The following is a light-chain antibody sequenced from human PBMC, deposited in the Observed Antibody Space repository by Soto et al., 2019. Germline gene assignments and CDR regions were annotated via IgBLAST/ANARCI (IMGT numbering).Light chain of an antibody. CDR3: TSYTSSGPWV. CDR2: EVN. J-gene: IGLJ3*02. Sequence: QSALTQPASVSGSPGQSITISCTGTSGDVGGYNYVSWYQLDPGKAPKLIIYEVNNRPSGVSNRFSGSKSGNTASLTISGLQAEGEADYYCTSYTSSGPWVFGGGTKLTVL. V-gene: IGLV2-14*01. CDR1: SGDVGGYNY.